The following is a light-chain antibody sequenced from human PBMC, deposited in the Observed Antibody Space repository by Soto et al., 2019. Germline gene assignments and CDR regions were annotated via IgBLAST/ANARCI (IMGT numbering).Light chain of an antibody. CDR2: GAS. J-gene: IGKJ1*01. CDR3: QQYAGSPPWT. V-gene: IGKV3-20*01. CDR1: QSVSSSY. Sequence: EIVLTQSPCTLSLSPGERATLSCRASQSVSSSYLAWYQQKPGQAPRLLIYGASSRATGIPDRFSGSGSGTDFTLTISRLEPEDFAVYYCQQYAGSPPWTFGQGTKVDIK.